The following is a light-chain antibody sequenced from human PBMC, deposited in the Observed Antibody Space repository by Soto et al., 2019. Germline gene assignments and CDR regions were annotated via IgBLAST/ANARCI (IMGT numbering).Light chain of an antibody. CDR3: YSYAGSYTFYV. J-gene: IGLJ1*01. V-gene: IGLV2-11*01. Sequence: QSVLTQPRSVSGSPGQSVTISCTGTSSDVGGYNYVSWYQQYPGKAPKLMIYDVSKRPSGVPDRFSGSKSGNTASLTISGLQAEDEADYYCYSYAGSYTFYVFGTGTKV. CDR1: SSDVGGYNY. CDR2: DVS.